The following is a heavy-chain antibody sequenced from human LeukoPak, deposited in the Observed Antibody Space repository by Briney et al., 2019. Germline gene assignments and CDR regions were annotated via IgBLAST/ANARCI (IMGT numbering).Heavy chain of an antibody. CDR2: ITDTGGNT. Sequence: GGSLRLSCAASGFTFSSYAMSWVRQAPGKGLEWISAITDTGGNTYYADSVKGRFTISRDNAKNSLYLQMNSLRAEDTAVYYCAREGLRDGEVDYWGQGTLVTVSS. J-gene: IGHJ4*02. CDR1: GFTFSSYA. V-gene: IGHV3-23*01. CDR3: AREGLRDGEVDY. D-gene: IGHD3-10*01.